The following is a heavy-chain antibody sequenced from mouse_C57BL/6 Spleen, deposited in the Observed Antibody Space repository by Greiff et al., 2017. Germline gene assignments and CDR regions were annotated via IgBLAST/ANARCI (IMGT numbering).Heavy chain of an antibody. CDR1: GFTFSDYG. V-gene: IGHV5-17*01. CDR2: ISSGSSTI. D-gene: IGHD4-1*01. CDR3: ARAPNWDLYAMDY. J-gene: IGHJ4*01. Sequence: EVHLVESGGGLVKPGGSLKLSCAASGFTFSDYGMHWVRQAPEKGLEWVAYISSGSSTIYYADTVKGRFTISRDNAKNTLFLQMTSLRSEDTAMYYCARAPNWDLYAMDYWGQGTSVTVSS.